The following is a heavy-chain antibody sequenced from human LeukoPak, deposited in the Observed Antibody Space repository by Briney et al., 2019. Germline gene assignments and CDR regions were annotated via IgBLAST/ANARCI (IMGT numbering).Heavy chain of an antibody. CDR1: GYSFTSYW. J-gene: IGHJ5*02. CDR3: ACRDLTSTWSYP. CDR2: IYPGDSRT. V-gene: IGHV5-51*01. D-gene: IGHD2-2*01. Sequence: GESLKISCKGIGYSFTSYWIGWVRQMPEKGMEWMGVIYPGDSRTRYNPSFQGQVTISVDRSISTAYLQWVSLKASDTAMYYCACRDLTSTWSYPWGQGTLVTVSS.